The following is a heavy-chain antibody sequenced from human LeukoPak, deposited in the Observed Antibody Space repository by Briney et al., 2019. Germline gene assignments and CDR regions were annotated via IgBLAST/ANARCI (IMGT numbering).Heavy chain of an antibody. D-gene: IGHD2-2*01. V-gene: IGHV4-30-4*01. CDR3: ARSCSSTSCYLGFDY. CDR2: IYYSGST. CDR1: GGSISSGDYY. Sequence: SETLSLTCTVSGGSISSGDYYWSWIRQPPGKGLEWIGYIYYSGSTYYNPSLKSRVTISVDTSKNQFSLKLSSVTAADTAVYYCARSCSSTSCYLGFDYWGQGTLVTVSS. J-gene: IGHJ4*02.